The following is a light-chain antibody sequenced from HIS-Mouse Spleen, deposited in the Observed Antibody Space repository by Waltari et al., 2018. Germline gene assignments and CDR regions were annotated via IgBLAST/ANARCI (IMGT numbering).Light chain of an antibody. CDR1: QSVSSN. V-gene: IGKV3-15*01. CDR3: QQYNNWPLT. J-gene: IGKJ4*01. Sequence: EIVMTQSPATLPVSPGERATLPCRASQSVSSNLAGYQQKPGQAPRLLIYGASTRATGIPARFSGSGSGTEFTLTISSMQSEDFAVYYCQQYNNWPLTFGGGTKVEIK. CDR2: GAS.